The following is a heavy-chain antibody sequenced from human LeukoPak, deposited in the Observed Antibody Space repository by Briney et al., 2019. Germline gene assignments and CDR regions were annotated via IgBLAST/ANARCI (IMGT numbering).Heavy chain of an antibody. J-gene: IGHJ4*02. CDR3: ARGPGGSGSYYDY. CDR2: ISGNSRYI. Sequence: GGSLRLSCAASGFTFSSYSMNWVRQAPGKGLEWVSYISGNSRYIYYADSVKGRFTISRDNAKNSLYLRMNSLRTEDAAVYYCARGPGGSGSYYDYWGQGTLVTVSS. CDR1: GFTFSSYS. V-gene: IGHV3-21*01. D-gene: IGHD3-10*01.